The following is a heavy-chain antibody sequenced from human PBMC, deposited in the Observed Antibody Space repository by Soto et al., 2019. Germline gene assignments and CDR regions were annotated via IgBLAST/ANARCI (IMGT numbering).Heavy chain of an antibody. CDR2: ISGSGSDT. CDR3: AHPRGYGVFDAYDF. CDR1: GFTFSTYA. J-gene: IGHJ3*01. V-gene: IGHV3-23*01. D-gene: IGHD4-17*01. Sequence: EVQLLESGGGLVQPGGSLRLSCAASGFTFSTYAMSWVRQAPGKGLGWVSAISGSGSDTYHADSVKGRFTISRDNSISTLYLQMNNLRTQDTAVYYCAHPRGYGVFDAYDFWGQGAMVTVSS.